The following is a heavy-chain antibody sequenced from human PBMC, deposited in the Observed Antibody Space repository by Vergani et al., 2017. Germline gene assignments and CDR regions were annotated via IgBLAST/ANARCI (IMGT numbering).Heavy chain of an antibody. J-gene: IGHJ5*02. D-gene: IGHD1-26*01. CDR1: GGSFSGYY. CDR3: ARGGILGWFDP. V-gene: IGHV4-34*01. Sequence: QVQLQQWGAGLLKPSETLSLTCAVYGGSFSGYYWSWIRQPPGKGLEWIGEINHSGSTNYNPSLKSRVTISVDTSKNQFSLKLSSVTAADTAVYYCARGGILGWFDPWGQGTLVTVSS. CDR2: INHSGST.